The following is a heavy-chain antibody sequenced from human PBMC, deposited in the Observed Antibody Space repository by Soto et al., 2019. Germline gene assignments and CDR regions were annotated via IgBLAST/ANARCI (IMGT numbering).Heavy chain of an antibody. CDR2: INHSGST. CDR3: ARGPLTGTTSYYYYYGMDV. D-gene: IGHD1-20*01. Sequence: SETLSLTCAVCGGSFSGYYWSWIRQPPGKXLEWIGEINHSGSTNYNPSLKSRVTISVDTSKNQFSLKLSSVTAADTAVYYCARGPLTGTTSYYYYYGMDVWGQGTTVTVSS. J-gene: IGHJ6*02. V-gene: IGHV4-34*01. CDR1: GGSFSGYY.